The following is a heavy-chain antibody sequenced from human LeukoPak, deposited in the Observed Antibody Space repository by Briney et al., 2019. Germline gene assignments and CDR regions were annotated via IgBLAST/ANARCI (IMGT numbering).Heavy chain of an antibody. Sequence: GRSLRLSCAASGFTFSDYGIHWVRQAPGKGLEWVAIIWPDGSNKYYADSVKGRFTISRDDSKNTVHLQMNSLRAEDTALYFCGRDLRSGYFDYLGQGTLVTVSS. V-gene: IGHV3-33*01. J-gene: IGHJ4*02. CDR1: GFTFSDYG. D-gene: IGHD4-17*01. CDR3: GRDLRSGYFDY. CDR2: IWPDGSNK.